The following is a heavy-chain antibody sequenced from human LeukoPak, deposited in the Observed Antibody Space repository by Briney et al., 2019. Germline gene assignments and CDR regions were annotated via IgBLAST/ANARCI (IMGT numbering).Heavy chain of an antibody. CDR3: ARHASAAAGTEPFDY. Sequence: GESLKISCKGSGYSFTSYWIGWVRQMPGKGLEWMGIIYPGDSDTRYSPSFQGQVTISADKSISTAYLQWSSLEASDTAMYYCARHASAAAGTEPFDYWGQGTLVTVSS. D-gene: IGHD6-13*01. V-gene: IGHV5-51*01. J-gene: IGHJ4*02. CDR1: GYSFTSYW. CDR2: IYPGDSDT.